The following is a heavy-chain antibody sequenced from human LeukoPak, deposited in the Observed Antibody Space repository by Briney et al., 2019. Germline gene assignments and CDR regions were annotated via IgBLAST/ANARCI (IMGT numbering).Heavy chain of an antibody. J-gene: IGHJ4*02. D-gene: IGHD6-19*01. V-gene: IGHV3-21*01. CDR1: GFTFSSYS. Sequence: GGSLRLSCAASGFTFSSYSMNWVRQAPGKGLEWVSSISSSGSYIYYADSVKGRFTISRDNAKNSLYLQMSSLRAEDTAVYYCAGAVAGTGGDYWGQGTLVTVSS. CDR2: ISSSGSYI. CDR3: AGAVAGTGGDY.